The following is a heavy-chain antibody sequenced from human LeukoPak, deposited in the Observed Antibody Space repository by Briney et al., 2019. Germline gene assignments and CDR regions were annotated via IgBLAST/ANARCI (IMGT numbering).Heavy chain of an antibody. CDR2: VNWNGGST. Sequence: GGSLRLSCAASGFTFDDYGMSWVRQAPGKGLEWVSGVNWNGGSTGYADSVKGRFTISRDNAKNSLYLQMNSLRAEDTALYYCARVMGSGYSLDYWGQGTLVTVSS. J-gene: IGHJ4*02. CDR1: GFTFDDYG. D-gene: IGHD3-22*01. V-gene: IGHV3-20*04. CDR3: ARVMGSGYSLDY.